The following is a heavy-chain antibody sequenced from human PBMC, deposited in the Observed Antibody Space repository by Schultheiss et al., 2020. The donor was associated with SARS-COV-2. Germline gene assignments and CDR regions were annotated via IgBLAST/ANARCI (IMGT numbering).Heavy chain of an antibody. Sequence: GGSLRLSCAASGFTFSSYSMNWVRQAPGKGLEWVSSISSSSSYIYYADSVKGRFTISRDNAKNSLYLQMNSLRAEDTAVYYCARAASVGSSRGYYMDVWGKGTTVTVSS. CDR2: ISSSSSYI. CDR3: ARAASVGSSRGYYMDV. J-gene: IGHJ6*03. CDR1: GFTFSSYS. D-gene: IGHD6-6*01. V-gene: IGHV3-21*04.